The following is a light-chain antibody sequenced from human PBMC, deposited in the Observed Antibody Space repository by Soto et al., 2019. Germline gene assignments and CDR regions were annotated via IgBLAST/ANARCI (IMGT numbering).Light chain of an antibody. CDR1: QGISSY. J-gene: IGKJ4*02. V-gene: IGKV1-9*01. Sequence: DIQLTQSPSFLSASVGDRVTITCRASQGISSYLAWYQQKPGKAPNLLSYTASTLQSGVPSRFSGSGSGTEFTLTISSLQPEDFATYCCQQLNGYPLTFGGGTEVEIK. CDR3: QQLNGYPLT. CDR2: TAS.